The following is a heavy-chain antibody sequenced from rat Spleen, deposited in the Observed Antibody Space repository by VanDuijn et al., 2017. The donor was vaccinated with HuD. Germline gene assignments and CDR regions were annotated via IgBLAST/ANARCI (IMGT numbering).Heavy chain of an antibody. D-gene: IGHD1-12*03. J-gene: IGHJ4*01. CDR2: ISTGGGNT. CDR3: ARHGYYHASYVMDA. CDR1: GFTFSNYD. Sequence: EVQLVESGGGLVQPGRSLKLSCAASGFTFSNYDMAWVRQAPTKGLEWIASISTGGGNTYYRDSVKGRFTISRDNAKNTQYLQMDSLRSEDTATYYCARHGYYHASYVMDAWGQGASVTVSS. V-gene: IGHV5S13*01.